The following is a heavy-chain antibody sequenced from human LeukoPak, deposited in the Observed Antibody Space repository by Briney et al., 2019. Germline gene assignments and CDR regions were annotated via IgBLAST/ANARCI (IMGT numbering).Heavy chain of an antibody. CDR3: ARAPILRGYDY. J-gene: IGHJ4*02. Sequence: SETLSLTCTVSGYSISSGYYWGWIRQPPGKGLEWIGSIYHSGSTYYNPSLKSRITISVDTSKNQFSLKLSSVTAADTAVYYCARAPILRGYDYWGQGTLVIVPS. CDR2: IYHSGST. D-gene: IGHD3-3*02. CDR1: GYSISSGYY. V-gene: IGHV4-38-2*02.